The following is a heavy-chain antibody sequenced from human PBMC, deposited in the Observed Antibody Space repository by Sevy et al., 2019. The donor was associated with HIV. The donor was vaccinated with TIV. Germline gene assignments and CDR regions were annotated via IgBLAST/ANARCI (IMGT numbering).Heavy chain of an antibody. CDR2: IYYSGSS. J-gene: IGHJ4*02. CDR3: ARYSAVVPRALVY. D-gene: IGHD2-15*01. V-gene: IGHV4-59*01. CDR1: GDSISSYF. Sequence: SETLSLTCNVSGDSISSYFWSWFRQPPGKGLEWIGYIYYSGSSEYNPSLSSRVTISIDTSKKYLSMKLTSVTAADTAVYYCARYSAVVPRALVYWGQGTLVTVSS.